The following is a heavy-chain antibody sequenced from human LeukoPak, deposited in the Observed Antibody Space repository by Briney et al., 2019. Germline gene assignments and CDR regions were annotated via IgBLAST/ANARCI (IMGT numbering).Heavy chain of an antibody. Sequence: SETLSLICTVSGGSISSSGNFWGWVRQPPGRGLEWIASTYYSRNTYYNPSLKSRVTISVDTSKNQFSLKLSSVTAADTAVYYCARHEEEDGYNAKTFDYWGQGTLVTVSS. V-gene: IGHV4-39*01. D-gene: IGHD5-24*01. J-gene: IGHJ4*02. CDR2: TYYSRNT. CDR1: GGSISSSGNF. CDR3: ARHEEEDGYNAKTFDY.